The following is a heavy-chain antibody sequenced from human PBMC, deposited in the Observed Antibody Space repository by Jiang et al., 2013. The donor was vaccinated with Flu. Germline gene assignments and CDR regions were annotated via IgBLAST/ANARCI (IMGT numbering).Heavy chain of an antibody. CDR3: AVMLRGVPY. V-gene: IGHV3-72*01. J-gene: IGHJ4*02. Sequence: QLLESGGGLVQPGGSLRLSCAGSGFTFSDHYMDWVRQAPGKGLEWVGRTRNKASSYTTEYAASVKGRFTISRDDSKNSLYLQMNSLKTEDTAVYYCAVMLRGVPYWGQGTLVTVSS. D-gene: IGHD3-10*01. CDR1: GFTFSDHY. CDR2: TRNKASSYTT.